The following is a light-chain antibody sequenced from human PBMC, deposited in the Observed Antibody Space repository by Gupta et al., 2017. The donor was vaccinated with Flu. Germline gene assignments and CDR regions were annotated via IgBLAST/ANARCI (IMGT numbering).Light chain of an antibody. CDR1: QSVSSN. V-gene: IGKV3-15*01. CDR3: QRYNNWPQGT. Sequence: EIVMTQSPATLSVSPGERVTLSCRASQSVSSNLAWYQQKPGPAPGLLIYGASTRASGIPARLSGSGCGTELDLTLSSRQSEDFVVYYCQRYNNWPQGTFGQGTKVEIK. J-gene: IGKJ1*01. CDR2: GAS.